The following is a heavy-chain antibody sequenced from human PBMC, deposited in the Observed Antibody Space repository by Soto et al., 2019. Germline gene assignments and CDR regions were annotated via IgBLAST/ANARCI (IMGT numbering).Heavy chain of an antibody. D-gene: IGHD2-15*01. Sequence: QVQLVESGGGVVQPGTSLRLSCTASGFTFNSYGIHWVRQAPGKGLEWLALIEYNAKNRFYADSVKGRFSISRDNSRNTVHLQVNGLRAEDTAVYYCARAGDDYCSGTRCFHYYGLDVCGQGTTVIVSS. CDR3: ARAGDDYCSGTRCFHYYGLDV. V-gene: IGHV3-33*05. J-gene: IGHJ6*02. CDR1: GFTFNSYG. CDR2: IEYNAKNR.